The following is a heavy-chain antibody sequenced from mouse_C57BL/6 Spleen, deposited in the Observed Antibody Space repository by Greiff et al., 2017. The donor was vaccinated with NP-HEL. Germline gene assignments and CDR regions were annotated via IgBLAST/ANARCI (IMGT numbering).Heavy chain of an antibody. CDR3: ARRANYYGSSVDY. V-gene: IGHV1-80*01. Sequence: QVQLQQSGAELVKPGASVKISRKASGYAFSSYWMNWVKQRPGKGLEWIGQIYPGDGDTNYNGKFKGKATLTADKSSSTAYMQLSSLTSEDSAVYFCARRANYYGSSVDYWGQGTTLTVSS. J-gene: IGHJ2*01. CDR1: GYAFSSYW. CDR2: IYPGDGDT. D-gene: IGHD1-1*01.